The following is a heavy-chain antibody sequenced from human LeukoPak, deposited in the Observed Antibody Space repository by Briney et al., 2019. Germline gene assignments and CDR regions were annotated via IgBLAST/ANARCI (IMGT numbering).Heavy chain of an antibody. Sequence: PSETLSLTCTVFGGSISTYFWSWIRQPPGKGLEWIGYIYYSGSTSYNPPLKSRVTISVDTSKNQFSLDLSSVTAADTAVYYCARGKKDASGSYPVDYWGQGTLVTVSS. J-gene: IGHJ4*02. D-gene: IGHD3-10*01. CDR1: GGSISTYF. CDR2: IYYSGST. CDR3: ARGKKDASGSYPVDY. V-gene: IGHV4-59*01.